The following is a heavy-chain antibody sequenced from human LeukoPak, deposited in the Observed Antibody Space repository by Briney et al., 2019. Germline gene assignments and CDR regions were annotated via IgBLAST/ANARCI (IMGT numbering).Heavy chain of an antibody. CDR1: GFTFSSYW. V-gene: IGHV3-7*03. CDR2: IKQDGSEK. CDR3: ARAERGFGELFVGY. Sequence: GGSLRLSCAASGFTFSSYWMSWVRRAPGKGLEWVANIKQDGSEKYYVDSVKGRFTISRDNAKNSLYLQMNSLRAEDTAVYYCARAERGFGELFVGYWGQGTLVTVSS. J-gene: IGHJ4*02. D-gene: IGHD3-10*01.